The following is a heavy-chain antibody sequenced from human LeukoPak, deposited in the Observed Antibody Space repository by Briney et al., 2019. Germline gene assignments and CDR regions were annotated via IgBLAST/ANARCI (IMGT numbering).Heavy chain of an antibody. D-gene: IGHD6-13*01. CDR2: ISGPGSTT. V-gene: IGHV3-23*01. CDR3: AKGLLTKTHGISWDPFDS. CDR1: GFTFSGYA. J-gene: IGHJ4*02. Sequence: GGSLRLSCAASGFTFSGYAMTWVRQAPGKGLEWVATISGPGSTTYYADSVKGRFTISRDNSQNTLYLQMNSLRAEDTAIYYCAKGLLTKTHGISWDPFDSWGQGTFVSVSS.